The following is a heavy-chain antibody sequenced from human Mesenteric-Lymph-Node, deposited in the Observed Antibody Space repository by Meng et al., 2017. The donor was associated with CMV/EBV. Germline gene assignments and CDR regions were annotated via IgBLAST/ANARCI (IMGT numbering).Heavy chain of an antibody. J-gene: IGHJ4*02. CDR1: GRSVSGYH. CDR2: INHSGST. CDR3: ARHQRWLKSEGGFNY. D-gene: IGHD4-23*01. Sequence: QVHLMQLGAGLLKPSETLSLTCAGDGRSVSGYHWSWIRQPPGKGLEWIGEINHSGSTNYNPSLKSRVTISVDTSKNQFSLKLSSVTAADTAVYYCARHQRWLKSEGGFNYWGQGTLVTVSS. V-gene: IGHV4-34*01.